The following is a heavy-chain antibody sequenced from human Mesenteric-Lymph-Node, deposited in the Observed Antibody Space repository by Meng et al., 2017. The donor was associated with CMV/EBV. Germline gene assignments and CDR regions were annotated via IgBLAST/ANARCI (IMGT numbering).Heavy chain of an antibody. CDR1: GFTFDDYA. D-gene: IGHD1-14*01. Sequence: SLKISCAASGFTFDDYAMHWVRQAPGKGLEWVSGISWNSDSIGYADSVKGRFTISRDNSKNTLYLQMNSLRAEDTAVYYCARDLQVLPAYYYYYGMDVWGQGTTVTVSS. CDR2: ISWNSDSI. CDR3: ARDLQVLPAYYYYYGMDV. J-gene: IGHJ6*02. V-gene: IGHV3-9*01.